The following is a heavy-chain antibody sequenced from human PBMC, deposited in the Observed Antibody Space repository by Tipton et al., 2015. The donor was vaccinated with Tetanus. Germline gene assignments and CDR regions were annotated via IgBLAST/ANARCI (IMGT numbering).Heavy chain of an antibody. D-gene: IGHD6-13*01. Sequence: SLRLSCAASGFTFSSYAMSWVRQAPGKGLEWVSAISGSGGSTYYADSVKGRFTISRDNSKNTLYLQINSLRAEDTAVYYCAKDPDIAAAGTVDYWGQGTLVTVSS. V-gene: IGHV3-23*01. CDR3: AKDPDIAAAGTVDY. CDR2: ISGSGGST. J-gene: IGHJ4*02. CDR1: GFTFSSYA.